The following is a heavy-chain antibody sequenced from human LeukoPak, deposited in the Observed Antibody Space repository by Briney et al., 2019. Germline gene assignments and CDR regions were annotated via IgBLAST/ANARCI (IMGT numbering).Heavy chain of an antibody. CDR2: ISSSSSYI. CDR3: ARDGRRAVAVDAFDI. V-gene: IGHV3-21*01. J-gene: IGHJ3*02. D-gene: IGHD6-19*01. Sequence: GSLRLSCAVSGFTFKKYAIHWVRQAPGKGLEWVSSISSSSSYIYYADSVKGRFTISRDNAKNSLYLQMNSLRAEDTAVYYCARDGRRAVAVDAFDIWGQGTMVTVSS. CDR1: GFTFKKYA.